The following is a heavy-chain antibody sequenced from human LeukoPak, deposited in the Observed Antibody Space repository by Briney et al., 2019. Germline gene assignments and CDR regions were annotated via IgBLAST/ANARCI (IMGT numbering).Heavy chain of an antibody. D-gene: IGHD1-26*01. CDR3: ATDVDSGSYYGASDI. Sequence: ASVKVSCKVSGYTLTELSMHWVRQAPGKGLEWMGGFDPEDGETIYAQKFQGRVTMTEDTSTDTAYMELSSLRSEDTAVYYCATDVDSGSYYGASDIWGQGTMVTVSS. V-gene: IGHV1-24*01. CDR2: FDPEDGET. J-gene: IGHJ3*02. CDR1: GYTLTELS.